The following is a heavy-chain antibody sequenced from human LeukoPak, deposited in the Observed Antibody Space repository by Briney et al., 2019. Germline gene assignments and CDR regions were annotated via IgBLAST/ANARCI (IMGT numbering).Heavy chain of an antibody. D-gene: IGHD3-22*01. CDR2: IIPIFGTA. CDR3: ARQGNYDSSGYYYY. CDR1: GYNFIAYY. V-gene: IGHV1-69*13. Sequence: SVTVSCKASGYNFIAYYIHWVRQAPGQGLEWMGGIIPIFGTANYAQKFQGRVTITADESTSTAYMELSSLRSEDTAVYYCARQGNYDSSGYYYYWGQGTLVTVSS. J-gene: IGHJ4*02.